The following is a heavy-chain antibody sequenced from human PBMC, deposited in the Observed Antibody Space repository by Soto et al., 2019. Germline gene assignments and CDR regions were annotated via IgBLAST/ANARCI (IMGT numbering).Heavy chain of an antibody. J-gene: IGHJ4*02. Sequence: QVQLQQWGAGLLKPSETLSLTCAVYGGSFSGYYWSWIRQPPGKGLEWIGEINHSGSTNYNPSLKSGVTISVDTSKNQFSVKLSSVSAADTAVYYCARGYGDYVYWGQGTLVTVSS. CDR3: ARGYGDYVY. CDR2: INHSGST. CDR1: GGSFSGYY. V-gene: IGHV4-34*01. D-gene: IGHD4-17*01.